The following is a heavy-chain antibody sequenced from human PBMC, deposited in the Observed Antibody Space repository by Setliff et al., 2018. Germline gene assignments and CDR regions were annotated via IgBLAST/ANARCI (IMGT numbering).Heavy chain of an antibody. V-gene: IGHV3-30-3*01. J-gene: IGHJ4*02. Sequence: PGGSLRLSCAASGFTFSAYGVHWVRHAPGKGLEWVAVISFDGNNKYYADSVKGRFTVSRDNGRSSLYLQMTSLGIDDTALYYCARARGDYVSDYWGQGTLVTVSS. CDR3: ARARGDYVSDY. CDR1: GFTFSAYG. D-gene: IGHD4-17*01. CDR2: ISFDGNNK.